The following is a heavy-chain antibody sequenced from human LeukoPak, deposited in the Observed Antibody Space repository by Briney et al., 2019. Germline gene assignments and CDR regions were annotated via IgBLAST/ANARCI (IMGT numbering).Heavy chain of an antibody. CDR3: AKDLGGGSGSYYLDF. V-gene: IGHV3-30*18. Sequence: GGSLRLSCAASGFALSTSGMHWVRQAPAKGLEWVALISHDGRNQSSADSVKGRVTISRDNSKNTLYLQMNSLTVEDTAVYYCAKDLGGGSGSYYLDFWGQGTLVTVSS. D-gene: IGHD3-10*01. J-gene: IGHJ4*02. CDR1: GFALSTSG. CDR2: ISHDGRNQ.